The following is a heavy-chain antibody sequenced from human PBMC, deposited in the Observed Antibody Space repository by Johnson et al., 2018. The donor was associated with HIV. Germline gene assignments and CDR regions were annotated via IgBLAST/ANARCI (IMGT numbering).Heavy chain of an antibody. V-gene: IGHV3-73*01. CDR1: GFTFSGSA. CDR3: TTDLPYCSGHDCYNAFDI. J-gene: IGHJ3*02. Sequence: VQLVESGGGLVQPGGSLKLACAASGFTFSGSALHWVRQASGKGLEWIGHIRSKGVTYATAYAASVNGRFTIPRDDSQNTAYLQMNSLRTEDTAVYYCTTDLPYCSGHDCYNAFDIWGQGTMVTVSS. D-gene: IGHD2-15*01. CDR2: IRSKGVTYAT.